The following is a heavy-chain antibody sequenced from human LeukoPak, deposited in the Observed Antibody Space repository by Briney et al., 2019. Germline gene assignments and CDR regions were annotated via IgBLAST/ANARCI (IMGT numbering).Heavy chain of an antibody. CDR3: ARRSIAAFDAFDI. CDR2: ISGSGGST. V-gene: IGHV3-23*01. D-gene: IGHD6-6*01. Sequence: GGSLRLSCAASGFTFSSYAMSWVRQAPGKGLEWVSAISGSGGSTYYADSVKGRFTISRDNSKNTLYLQMNNLRAEDTAVYYCARRSIAAFDAFDIWGQGTMVTVSS. J-gene: IGHJ3*02. CDR1: GFTFSSYA.